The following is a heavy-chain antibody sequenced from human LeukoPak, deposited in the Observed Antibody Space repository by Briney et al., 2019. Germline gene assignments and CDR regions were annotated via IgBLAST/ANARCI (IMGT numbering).Heavy chain of an antibody. Sequence: GGSLRLSCAASGLTFSSHGMHWVRQAPGKGLEWVTFIRYDESNKYYADSVKGRFTISRDNSKSTLYLQMNSLRVEDTAVYYCAKGFGARGEYYFDYWGQETLVTVSS. D-gene: IGHD3-16*01. J-gene: IGHJ4*02. CDR3: AKGFGARGEYYFDY. CDR2: IRYDESNK. V-gene: IGHV3-30*02. CDR1: GLTFSSHG.